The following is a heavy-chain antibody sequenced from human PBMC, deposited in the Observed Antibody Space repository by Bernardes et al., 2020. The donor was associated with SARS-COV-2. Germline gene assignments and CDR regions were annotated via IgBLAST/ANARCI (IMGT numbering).Heavy chain of an antibody. V-gene: IGHV3-48*03. D-gene: IGHD5-18*01. CDR1: EFTFSYYE. J-gene: IGHJ6*02. CDR2: ISISGSTT. CDR3: ARDRGALVTGGSFYHGMDV. Sequence: GGSLRLSCGASEFTFSYYEMNWVRQAPGKGPEWLAYISISGSTTHYADSVEGRFTISRDNTRNSLYLQMNSLRAEDTAIYYCARDRGALVTGGSFYHGMDVWGLGTMVTVSS.